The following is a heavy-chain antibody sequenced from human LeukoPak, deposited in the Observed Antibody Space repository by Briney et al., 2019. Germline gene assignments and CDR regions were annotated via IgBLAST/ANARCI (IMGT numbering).Heavy chain of an antibody. V-gene: IGHV3-66*01. Sequence: WGSLRLSCAASGFTVSSNYMSWVRQGPGKGLEWVSVIYSGGSTYYADSVKGRFTISRDNSKNTLYLQMNSLRAEDTAVYYCAKGGYYDSSGYYYALCAFDIWGQGTMVTVSS. CDR3: AKGGYYDSSGYYYALCAFDI. D-gene: IGHD3-22*01. CDR2: IYSGGST. CDR1: GFTVSSNY. J-gene: IGHJ3*02.